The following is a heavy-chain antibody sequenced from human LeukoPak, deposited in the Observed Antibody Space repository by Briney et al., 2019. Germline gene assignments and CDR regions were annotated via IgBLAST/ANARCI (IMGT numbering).Heavy chain of an antibody. V-gene: IGHV3-23*01. CDR1: GFTFSSYA. J-gene: IGHJ5*02. Sequence: GGSLRLSCAPSGFTFSSYAISWVRPAPGKGLEWVSAISGSGGSTYYADSVKGRFTISRDNSKNTLYLQMKTPRAEDTAVYYCAKDSQDFDPWGQGTLVTVSS. CDR2: ISGSGGST. CDR3: AKDSQDFDP.